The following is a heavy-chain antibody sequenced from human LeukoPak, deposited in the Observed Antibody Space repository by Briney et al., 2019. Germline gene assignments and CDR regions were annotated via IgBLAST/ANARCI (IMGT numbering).Heavy chain of an antibody. J-gene: IGHJ4*02. V-gene: IGHV3-53*05. CDR2: IYSGGDT. Sequence: GGSLRLSCAASGLTVSSNCMSWVRQAPGKGLEWVSFIYSGGDTYYADSVKGRFTISRDNSKNTLYLQMNSLRAEDTAVYYCAKVVAATGPYYFDYWGQGTLVTVSS. D-gene: IGHD2-15*01. CDR1: GLTVSSNC. CDR3: AKVVAATGPYYFDY.